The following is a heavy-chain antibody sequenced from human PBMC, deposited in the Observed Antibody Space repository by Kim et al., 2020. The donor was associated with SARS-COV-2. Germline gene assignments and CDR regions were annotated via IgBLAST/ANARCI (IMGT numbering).Heavy chain of an antibody. V-gene: IGHV3-9*01. D-gene: IGHD3-10*01. Sequence: GGSLRLSCAASGFTFGDYAMHWVRLAPGKGLEWVSGIDWKSGTLAYADSGMGRFTISRDNAKNSLSLQMNGLRPDDTALYYCAKDRSYLIDHWGQGTLVT. CDR3: AKDRSYLIDH. J-gene: IGHJ4*02. CDR2: IDWKSGTL. CDR1: GFTFGDYA.